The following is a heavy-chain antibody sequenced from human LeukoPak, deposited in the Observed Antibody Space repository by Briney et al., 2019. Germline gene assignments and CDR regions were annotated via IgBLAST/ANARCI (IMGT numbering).Heavy chain of an antibody. CDR3: ASGCCSGGSCYGYWYFDL. V-gene: IGHV4-34*01. CDR1: GGSFSGYY. CDR2: INHSGST. D-gene: IGHD2-15*01. Sequence: SETLSLTCAVYGGSFSGYYWSWIRQPPGKGLEWIGEINHSGSTNYNPSLKSRVTISVDTSKNQFSLKLSSVTAADTAVYYCASGCCSGGSCYGYWYFDLWGRGTLVTVSS. J-gene: IGHJ2*01.